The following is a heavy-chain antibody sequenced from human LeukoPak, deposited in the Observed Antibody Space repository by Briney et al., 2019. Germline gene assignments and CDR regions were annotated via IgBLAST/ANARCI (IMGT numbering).Heavy chain of an antibody. CDR2: IRSKAFGETA. Sequence: GGSLRLSCTVSGFTFGDYAINWVRQAPGKGLEWVGFIRSKAFGETAEYAASVKGRFTISRDDSESIAYLQMNSLKTEDTAVYFCAKRCLTCYYAMDVWGQGTTVTVSS. CDR1: GFTFGDYA. J-gene: IGHJ6*02. V-gene: IGHV3-49*04. CDR3: AKRCLTCYYAMDV. D-gene: IGHD4-17*01.